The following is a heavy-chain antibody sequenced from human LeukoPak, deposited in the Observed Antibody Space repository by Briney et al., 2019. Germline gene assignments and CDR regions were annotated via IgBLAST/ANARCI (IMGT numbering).Heavy chain of an antibody. D-gene: IGHD2-21*02. J-gene: IGHJ4*02. CDR2: ISGSGVST. V-gene: IGHV3-23*01. CDR3: ARGGDSWEEGPPETFDH. CDR1: GFTFRSNA. Sequence: GGSLRPSCAASGFTFRSNAMTWVRQAPGKGLEWVSTISGSGVSTYYADSVKGRFTISRDNSKDTVYLQMNSLRADDTAVYYCARGGDSWEEGPPETFDHWGQGTLVTVSS.